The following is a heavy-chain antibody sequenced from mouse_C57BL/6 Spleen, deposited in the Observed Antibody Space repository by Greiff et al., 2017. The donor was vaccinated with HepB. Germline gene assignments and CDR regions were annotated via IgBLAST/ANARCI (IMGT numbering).Heavy chain of an antibody. CDR1: GYSFTDYN. J-gene: IGHJ1*03. Sequence: VQLKESGPELVKPGASVKISCKASGYSFTDYNMNWVKQSNGKSLEWIGVINPNYGTTSYNQKFKGKATLTVDQSSSTAYMQLNSLTSEDSAVYYCAREGYSNYPGYFDVWGTGTTVTVSS. CDR2: INPNYGTT. D-gene: IGHD2-5*01. V-gene: IGHV1-39*01. CDR3: AREGYSNYPGYFDV.